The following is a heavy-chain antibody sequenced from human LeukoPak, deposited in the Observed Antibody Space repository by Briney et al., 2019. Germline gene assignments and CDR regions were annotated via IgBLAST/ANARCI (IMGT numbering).Heavy chain of an antibody. CDR2: ISAYNGNT. D-gene: IGHD3-16*02. Sequence: ASVKVSCKASGYTFTSYGISWVRQAPGQGLEWMGWISAYNGNTNYAQKLQGRVTMTTGTSTSTAYMELRSLRSDDTAVYYCARAIIELGELSPCLDYWGQGTLVTVSS. V-gene: IGHV1-18*01. J-gene: IGHJ4*02. CDR3: ARAIIELGELSPCLDY. CDR1: GYTFTSYG.